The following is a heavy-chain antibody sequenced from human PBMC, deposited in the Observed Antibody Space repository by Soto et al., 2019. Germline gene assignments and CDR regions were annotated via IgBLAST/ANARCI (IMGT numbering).Heavy chain of an antibody. D-gene: IGHD1-1*01. J-gene: IGHJ4*02. CDR2: ISGSGGST. CDR1: GFTFSSYA. CDR3: AKALDLRTAPFDY. Sequence: EVQLLESGGGLVQPGGSLRLSCAASGFTFSSYAMSWVRQAPGKGLEWVSAISGSGGSTYYADSVKGRVTISRDNSKNTLYMQMNSLRAEDTAVYYCAKALDLRTAPFDYWGQGTLVTVSS. V-gene: IGHV3-23*01.